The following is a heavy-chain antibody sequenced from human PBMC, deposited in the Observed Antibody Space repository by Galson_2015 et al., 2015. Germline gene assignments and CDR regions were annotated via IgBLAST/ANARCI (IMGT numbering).Heavy chain of an antibody. D-gene: IGHD3-9*01. CDR3: ARDSGSDDILTGRSRINWFDP. CDR1: GFTFSNAW. V-gene: IGHV3-11*05. Sequence: SLRLSCAASGFTFSNAWMSWVRQAPGKGLEWVSYISSSSSYTNYADSVKGRFTISRDNAKNSLYLQMNSLRSEDTAVYYCARDSGSDDILTGRSRINWFDPWGQGTLVTVSS. CDR2: ISSSSSYT. J-gene: IGHJ5*02.